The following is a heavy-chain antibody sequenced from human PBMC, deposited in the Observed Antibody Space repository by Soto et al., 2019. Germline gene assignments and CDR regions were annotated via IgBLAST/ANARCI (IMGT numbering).Heavy chain of an antibody. D-gene: IGHD5-12*01. CDR1: GDSIRAYS. CDR3: AREGNLGRWLQPLDF. V-gene: IGHV4-59*01. J-gene: IGHJ4*02. Sequence: ETLSLTCTVSGDSIRAYSWSWVRQPPGKGLEWIGNIHYNGNTKYNPSLKSRVTMSLDTSKNQFSLRLISVTAADTAKYFCAREGNLGRWLQPLDFWGQGTLVTVSS. CDR2: IHYNGNT.